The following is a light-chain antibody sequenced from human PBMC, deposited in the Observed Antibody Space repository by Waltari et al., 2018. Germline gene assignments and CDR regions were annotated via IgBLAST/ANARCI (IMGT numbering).Light chain of an antibody. CDR3: ATWDGRVNGVL. V-gene: IGLV1-44*01. CDR2: SND. Sequence: QSALTQAPSVSGTPGQRVTISCSGTNYNTGIGPVYWYQQVPGMSPKLLIYSNDQWPSGVPDRFSGSKSGTSASLAISGLQSEDEADYYCATWDGRVNGVLFGGGTKVTVL. J-gene: IGLJ2*01. CDR1: NYNTGIGP.